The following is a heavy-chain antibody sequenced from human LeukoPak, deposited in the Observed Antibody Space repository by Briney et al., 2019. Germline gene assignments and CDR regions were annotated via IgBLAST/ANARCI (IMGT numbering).Heavy chain of an antibody. J-gene: IGHJ4*02. CDR3: ARPNEADFWSGYYRPGPWSG. CDR1: GGSFSGYY. CDR2: INHSGST. D-gene: IGHD3-3*01. Sequence: SETLSLTCAVYGGSFSGYYWSWIRQPPGKGREWSGEINHSGSTNYNTSLKSRVTISVDTSTNQFSLTMSSVTAADTAVYYCARPNEADFWSGYYRPGPWSGWSQRTLVTVSS. V-gene: IGHV4-34*01.